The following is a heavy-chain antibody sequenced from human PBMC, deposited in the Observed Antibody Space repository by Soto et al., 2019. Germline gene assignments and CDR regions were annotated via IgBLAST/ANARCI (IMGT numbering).Heavy chain of an antibody. J-gene: IGHJ4*02. CDR3: ARDRTARIFGVVTDFDY. Sequence: GASVKVSCKASGYTFTSYGISWGRQAPGQGLEWMGWVSAYNGNTNYAQKLQGRVTLTTDTSTSTAYMELRSLTSDDTAVYYCARDRTARIFGVVTDFDYWGQGTLDTVSS. D-gene: IGHD3-3*01. CDR2: VSAYNGNT. V-gene: IGHV1-18*04. CDR1: GYTFTSYG.